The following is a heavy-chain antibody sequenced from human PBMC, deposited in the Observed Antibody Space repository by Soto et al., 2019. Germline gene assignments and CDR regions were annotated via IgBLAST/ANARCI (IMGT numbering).Heavy chain of an antibody. CDR3: ARGRTGDRYFDY. V-gene: IGHV4-34*01. CDR2: INHSGST. D-gene: IGHD7-27*01. CDR1: GGSFSGYY. Sequence: PSETLSLTCAVYGGSFSGYYWSWIRQPPGKGLEWIGEINHSGSTNYNPSLKSRVTISVDTSKNQFSLKLSSVTAADTAVYYCARGRTGDRYFDYWGQGTLVTVSS. J-gene: IGHJ4*02.